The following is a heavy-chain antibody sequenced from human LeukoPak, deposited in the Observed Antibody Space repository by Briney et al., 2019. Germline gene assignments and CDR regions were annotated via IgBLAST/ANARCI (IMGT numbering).Heavy chain of an antibody. J-gene: IGHJ4*02. D-gene: IGHD3-22*01. V-gene: IGHV3-23*01. CDR2: ISGSGVES. CDR3: ANSGNYYDTSGHEY. CDR1: GFTYTSYA. Sequence: GGSLRLSCAASGFTYTSYAMSWVRLAPGKGLERVSGISGSGVESFYADSVKGRFTISRDNSRNTLYLQMNSLRAEDTAVYYCANSGNYYDTSGHEYWGQGTLVTVSS.